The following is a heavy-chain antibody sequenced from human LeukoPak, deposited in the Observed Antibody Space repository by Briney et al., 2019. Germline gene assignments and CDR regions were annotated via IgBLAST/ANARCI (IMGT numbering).Heavy chain of an antibody. Sequence: SETLSLTGTVSGGSIRSSSYYWGWIRQPPGKGLEWIGSIYYSGNTYYNPSLKSRVTISVDTSKNQFSLKLSSVTAADTAVYYCARPYSSSSSLFDYWGQGTLVTVSS. V-gene: IGHV4-39*01. J-gene: IGHJ4*02. CDR1: GGSIRSSSYY. CDR3: ARPYSSSSSLFDY. D-gene: IGHD6-6*01. CDR2: IYYSGNT.